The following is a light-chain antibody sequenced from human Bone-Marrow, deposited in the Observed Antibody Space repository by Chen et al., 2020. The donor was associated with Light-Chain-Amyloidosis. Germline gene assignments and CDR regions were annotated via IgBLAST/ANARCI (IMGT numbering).Light chain of an antibody. CDR1: TYDIGAYNY. Sequence: QSSLTQPASVSGSPGQSITLSRTGTTYDIGAYNYVSWSQQHTGKAPKLIIYEVSNRPSGVSSRFFGSRSGDTASLTISGLQAEDEADYYCSSYTTNYTLIFGPGTRVTVL. J-gene: IGLJ1*01. CDR2: EVS. CDR3: SSYTTNYTLI. V-gene: IGLV2-14*01.